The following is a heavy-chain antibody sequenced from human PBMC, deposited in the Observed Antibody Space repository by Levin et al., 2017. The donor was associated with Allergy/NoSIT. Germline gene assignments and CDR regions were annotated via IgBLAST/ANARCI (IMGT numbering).Heavy chain of an antibody. CDR1: GFTFGDYA. D-gene: IGHD3-22*01. CDR3: TRAYYYDSSGEDAFDI. Sequence: GGSLRLSCTASGFTFGDYAMSWFRQAPGKGLEWVGFIRSKAYGGTTEYAASVKGRFTISRDDSKSIAYLQMNSLKTEDTAVYYCTRAYYYDSSGEDAFDIWGQGTMVTVSS. J-gene: IGHJ3*02. V-gene: IGHV3-49*03. CDR2: IRSKAYGGTT.